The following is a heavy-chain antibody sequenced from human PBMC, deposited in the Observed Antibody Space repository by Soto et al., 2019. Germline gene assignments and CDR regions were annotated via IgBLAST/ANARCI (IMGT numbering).Heavy chain of an antibody. J-gene: IGHJ6*03. V-gene: IGHV4-59*01. Sequence: SETLSLTCTFSGGSISPNYWSWIRQPPGKGLEWIGYIYYSGNTNYNPSLKSRVTISVDTSKNQFSLKLSSVTAADTAIYYCARGGAVTSYYYYYMDVWGKGTTVTVSS. CDR2: IYYSGNT. D-gene: IGHD6-19*01. CDR3: ARGGAVTSYYYYYMDV. CDR1: GGSISPNY.